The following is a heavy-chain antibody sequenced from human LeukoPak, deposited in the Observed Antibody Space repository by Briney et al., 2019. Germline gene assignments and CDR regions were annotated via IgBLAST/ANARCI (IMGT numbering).Heavy chain of an antibody. CDR1: GYTFTSYG. CDR3: ARHDTSGYYSDYMDV. CDR2: ISAYNGNT. D-gene: IGHD3-22*01. V-gene: IGHV1-18*01. Sequence: ASVKVSCKASGYTFTSYGISWVRQAPGQGLEWMGWISAYNGNTNYAQKVQGRVTMTTDTSTSTAYMELRSLRSDDTAVYYCARHDTSGYYSDYMDVWGKGTTVTVSS. J-gene: IGHJ6*03.